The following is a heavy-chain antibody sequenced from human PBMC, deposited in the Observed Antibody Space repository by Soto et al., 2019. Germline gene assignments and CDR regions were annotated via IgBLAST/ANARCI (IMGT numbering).Heavy chain of an antibody. CDR2: IKQDGSEK. CDR1: GFTFSSYW. Sequence: GGSLRLSCAASGFTFSSYWKSWVCQAPGKGLEWVANIKQDGSEKYYVDSVKGRFTISRDNAKNSLYLQMNSLRAEDTAVYYCAREGGSYWFDPWGQGTLVTVSS. D-gene: IGHD1-26*01. V-gene: IGHV3-7*01. J-gene: IGHJ5*02. CDR3: AREGGSYWFDP.